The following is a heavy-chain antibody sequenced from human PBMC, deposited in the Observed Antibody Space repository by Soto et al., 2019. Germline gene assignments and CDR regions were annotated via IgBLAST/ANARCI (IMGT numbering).Heavy chain of an antibody. Sequence: AETLSLTCSVSGGSISGDYWSWIRQPPGKGLEWIAYIYYSESTNYNPSLKSRVTISVDTSKNQFSLKLSSVTAADTAVYYCARGVIDYYNGSGYLYYFDYWGQGTLVTVSS. CDR2: IYYSEST. CDR3: ARGVIDYYNGSGYLYYFDY. D-gene: IGHD3-22*01. J-gene: IGHJ4*02. V-gene: IGHV4-59*01. CDR1: GGSISGDY.